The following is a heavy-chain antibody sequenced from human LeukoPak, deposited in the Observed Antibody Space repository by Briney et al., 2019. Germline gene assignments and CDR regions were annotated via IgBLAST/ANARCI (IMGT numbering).Heavy chain of an antibody. D-gene: IGHD3-3*01. V-gene: IGHV1-8*03. CDR2: MNPNSGNT. CDR3: ARGIGGRFLEWFYAFDI. Sequence: ASVKVSCKASGGTFSSYAISWVQQAPGQGLEWMGWMNPNSGNTGYAQKFQGRVTITRNTSISTAYMELSSLRSEDTAVYYCARGIGGRFLEWFYAFDIWGQGTMVTVSS. CDR1: GGTFSSYA. J-gene: IGHJ3*02.